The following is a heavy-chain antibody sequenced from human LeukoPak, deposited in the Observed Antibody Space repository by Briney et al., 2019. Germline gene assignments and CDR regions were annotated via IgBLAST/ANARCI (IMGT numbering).Heavy chain of an antibody. CDR1: GFTFSSYG. CDR2: IRYGGSNK. J-gene: IGHJ4*02. D-gene: IGHD6-13*01. Sequence: GGSLRLSCAASGFTFSSYGMHWVRQAPGKGLEWVAFIRYGGSNKYYADSVKGRFTISRDNSKNTLYLQMNSLRAEDTAVYYCARGGESFLGIAAAGRFDYWGQGTLVTVSS. CDR3: ARGGESFLGIAAAGRFDY. V-gene: IGHV3-30*02.